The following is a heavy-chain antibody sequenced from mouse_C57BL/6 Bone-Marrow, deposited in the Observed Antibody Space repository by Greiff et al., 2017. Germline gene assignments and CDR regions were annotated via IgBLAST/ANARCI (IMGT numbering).Heavy chain of an antibody. Sequence: EVKLMESEGGLVQPGSSMKLSCTASGFTFSDYYMAWVRQVPEKGLEWVANINYDGSSTYYLDSLKSRFIISRDNAKNILYLQMSSLKSEDTATYYCARDDDSFADWGQGTLVTVSA. CDR2: INYDGSST. CDR3: ARDDDSFAD. CDR1: GFTFSDYY. J-gene: IGHJ3*01. V-gene: IGHV5-16*01.